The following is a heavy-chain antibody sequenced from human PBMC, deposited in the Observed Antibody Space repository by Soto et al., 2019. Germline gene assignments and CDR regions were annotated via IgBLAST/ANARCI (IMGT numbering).Heavy chain of an antibody. J-gene: IGHJ6*02. D-gene: IGHD5-12*01. CDR1: GDSVSSNSAA. CDR3: ARDSLKGVKGYDVMSGYYYGMDV. Sequence: SQTLSLTRAISGDSVSSNSAAWNWTRQSPSRGLEWLGRTYYRSKWYNDYAVSVKSRITINPDTSKNQFSLQLNSVTPEDTAVYYCARDSLKGVKGYDVMSGYYYGMDVWGQGTTVTVSS. CDR2: TYYRSKWYN. V-gene: IGHV6-1*01.